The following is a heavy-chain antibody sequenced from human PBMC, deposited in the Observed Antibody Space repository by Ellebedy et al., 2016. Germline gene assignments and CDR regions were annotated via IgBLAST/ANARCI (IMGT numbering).Heavy chain of an antibody. V-gene: IGHV3-43D*03. Sequence: GESLKISXAASGFTFDDYAMHWVRQAPGKGLEWVSLISWDGGSTYYADSVKGRFTISRDNSKNSLYLQMNSLRAEDTALYHCAKDIGWELPAEGMDVWGQGTTVTVSS. CDR2: ISWDGGST. J-gene: IGHJ6*02. D-gene: IGHD1-26*01. CDR1: GFTFDDYA. CDR3: AKDIGWELPAEGMDV.